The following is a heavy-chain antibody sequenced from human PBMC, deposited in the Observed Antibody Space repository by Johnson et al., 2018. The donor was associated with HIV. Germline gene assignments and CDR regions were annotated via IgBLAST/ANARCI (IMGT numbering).Heavy chain of an antibody. V-gene: IGHV3-74*02. CDR1: GFRFSSSW. CDR2: INSDGGIT. D-gene: IGHD6-13*01. Sequence: MMLVESGGGVVQPGRSLRLSCTASGFRFSSSWMHWVRQAPGKGLVWVSRINSDGGITAYADSVKGRFTLARENTKDTLYLQMNKLRAEDTAVYSCAKGGEVWYGAFDFWGQGTMAIVSS. CDR3: AKGGEVWYGAFDF. J-gene: IGHJ3*01.